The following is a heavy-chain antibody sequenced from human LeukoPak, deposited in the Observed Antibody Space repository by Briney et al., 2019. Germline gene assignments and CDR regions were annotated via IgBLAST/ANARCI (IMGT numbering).Heavy chain of an antibody. CDR3: ARDGYYDSSGYQERGFDY. J-gene: IGHJ4*02. Sequence: GGSLRLSCAASGFTFSSYSMNWVRQAPGKGLEWVSSISSSSSYIYYADSVKGRFTISRDNAKNSLYLQMNSLRAEDTAVYYCARDGYYDSSGYQERGFDYWGQGTLVTVSS. D-gene: IGHD3-22*01. V-gene: IGHV3-21*01. CDR2: ISSSSSYI. CDR1: GFTFSSYS.